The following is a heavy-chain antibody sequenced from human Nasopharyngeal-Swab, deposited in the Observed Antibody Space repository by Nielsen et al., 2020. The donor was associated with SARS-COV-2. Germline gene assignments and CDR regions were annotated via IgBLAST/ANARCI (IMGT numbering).Heavy chain of an antibody. CDR3: ARGRLHFLGPRLDY. CDR1: GGSFSDYY. D-gene: IGHD3-3*01. V-gene: IGHV4-34*01. Sequence: SETLSLTCAVYGGSFSDYYWTWIRQPPGQGLEWIGEINHSGTTNSNPSLKSRVTLSVDTAKNQFSLKLSSMTAADTAVYYCARGRLHFLGPRLDYWGQGTLVTVSS. CDR2: INHSGTT. J-gene: IGHJ4*02.